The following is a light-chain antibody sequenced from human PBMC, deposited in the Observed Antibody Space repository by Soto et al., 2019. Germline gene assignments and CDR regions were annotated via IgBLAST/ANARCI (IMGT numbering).Light chain of an antibody. CDR3: QQYGSLPIT. Sequence: EIVLTQSPVTLSLSPGERATLSCRARQSVSYYLAWYQQKPGQAPRLLIYDASSRATGVPDRFSGSGSGTDFTLTISGLEPEDFAVYYCQQYGSLPITFGQGTRLEIK. CDR2: DAS. CDR1: QSVSYY. V-gene: IGKV3-20*01. J-gene: IGKJ5*01.